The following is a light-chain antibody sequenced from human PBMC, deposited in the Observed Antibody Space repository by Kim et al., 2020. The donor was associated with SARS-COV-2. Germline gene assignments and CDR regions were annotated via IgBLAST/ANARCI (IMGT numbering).Light chain of an antibody. CDR2: EDS. CDR1: GIGRKS. CDR3: QVWDTSGDQFV. V-gene: IGLV3-21*03. Sequence: SYELTQPPSVSVAPEKTATITCGGNGIGRKSVHWYRQKPGQAPVLVVYEDSGRPAGIPERFSGANSGNTATLVINRVEAGDDADYYCQVWDTSGDQFVFG. J-gene: IGLJ1*01.